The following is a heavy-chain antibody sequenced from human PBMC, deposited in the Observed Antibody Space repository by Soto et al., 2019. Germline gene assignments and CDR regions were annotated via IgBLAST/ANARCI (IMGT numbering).Heavy chain of an antibody. CDR2: ISGSGGST. J-gene: IGHJ4*02. V-gene: IGHV3-23*01. CDR1: GFTFSSYA. Sequence: EVQLLDSGGGLVQPGGSLRLSCAASGFTFSSYAMNWVRQAPGKGLEWVSVISGSGGSTYYADSVKGRFTISRDNSKNTLYLQMNSLRAEDPAVYYCARRGPGTYVDYWGQGTLVTVSS. CDR3: ARRGPGTYVDY. D-gene: IGHD6-13*01.